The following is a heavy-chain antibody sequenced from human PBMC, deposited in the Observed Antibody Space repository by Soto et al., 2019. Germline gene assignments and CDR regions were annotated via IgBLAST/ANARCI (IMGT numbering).Heavy chain of an antibody. CDR1: GFTFSSYA. CDR3: AKEHRIKGGSNYYHYMDV. CDR2: ISGSGGST. V-gene: IGHV3-23*01. Sequence: EVQLLESGGGLVQPGGSLRLSCAASGFTFSSYAMSWVRQAPGKGLEWVSAISGSGGSTYYADSVKGRFTISRDNSKNPLYLQMNSLRAEDTAVYYCAKEHRIKGGSNYYHYMDVWGKGTTVTVSS. J-gene: IGHJ6*03. D-gene: IGHD2-15*01.